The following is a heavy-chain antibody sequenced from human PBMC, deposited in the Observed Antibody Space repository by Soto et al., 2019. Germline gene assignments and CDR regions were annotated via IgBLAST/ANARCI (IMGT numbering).Heavy chain of an antibody. Sequence: PGGSLRLSCTASGFTFGDYAMSWFRQAPGKGLEWVGFIRSKAYGGTTEYAASVKGRFTISRDDSKSIAYLQMSSLKTEDTAVNYCTRDQMEQWLVMNFYYYMDVWGKGTTVPVSS. V-gene: IGHV3-49*03. CDR2: IRSKAYGGTT. CDR3: TRDQMEQWLVMNFYYYMDV. CDR1: GFTFGDYA. J-gene: IGHJ6*03. D-gene: IGHD6-19*01.